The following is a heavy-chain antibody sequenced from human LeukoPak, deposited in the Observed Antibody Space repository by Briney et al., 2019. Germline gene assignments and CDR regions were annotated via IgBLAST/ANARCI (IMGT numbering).Heavy chain of an antibody. V-gene: IGHV4-61*02. J-gene: IGHJ4*02. CDR1: GGSISSGSYY. CDR2: IYTSGST. D-gene: IGHD3-10*01. CDR3: ARSLTMVRGVIIDY. Sequence: PSETLSLTCTVSGGSISSGSYYWSWIRQPAGKGLEWIGRIYTSGSTNYNPSLKSRVTMSVDTSKNQFSLKLSSVTAADTAVYYCARSLTMVRGVIIDYWGQGTLVTVSS.